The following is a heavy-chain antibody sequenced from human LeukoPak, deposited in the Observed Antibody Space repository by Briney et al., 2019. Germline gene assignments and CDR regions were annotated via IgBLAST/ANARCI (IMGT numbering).Heavy chain of an antibody. CDR3: ARTSPTSHFDF. D-gene: IGHD3-16*01. CDR1: GFTFTTYW. CDR2: INGDGSNS. V-gene: IGHV3-74*01. J-gene: IGHJ4*02. Sequence: GGSLRLTCVASGFTFTTYWMHWVRQAPGKGLVWVSRINGDGSNSNYADSVKGRFTISRDNARNTLYLQMNGLRAEDTALYYCARTSPTSHFDFWGQGTLVTVSS.